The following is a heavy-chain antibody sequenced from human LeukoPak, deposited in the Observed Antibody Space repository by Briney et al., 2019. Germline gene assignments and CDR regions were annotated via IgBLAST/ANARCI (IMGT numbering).Heavy chain of an antibody. V-gene: IGHV3-23*01. CDR3: AKGTSGNYWRNPFDI. CDR2: ITASGGST. D-gene: IGHD1-26*01. J-gene: IGHJ3*02. CDR1: GFTFSSYA. Sequence: GGSLRLSCAASGFTFSSYAMSWVRQAPGKGLEWVSGITASGGSTYYADSVKGRFTISRDNSKNTLYLQMNSLRLEDTAVYYCAKGTSGNYWRNPFDIWGQGTIVTISS.